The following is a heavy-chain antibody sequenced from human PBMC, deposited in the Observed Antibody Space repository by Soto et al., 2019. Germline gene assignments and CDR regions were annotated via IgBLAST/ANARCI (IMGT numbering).Heavy chain of an antibody. CDR3: AKDPMSGNHDYHSNTG. J-gene: IGHJ4*02. D-gene: IGHD3-22*01. V-gene: IGHV3-30*18. Sequence: QVQLVESGGGVVQPGRSLRLSCAASGFTFSSYGMHWVRQAPGKGLEWVAVISYDGSNKYYSDSVKGRFTISRDNSKNTLYLQMNSPRAEDTAVYYCAKDPMSGNHDYHSNTGWGQGTLVTVSS. CDR2: ISYDGSNK. CDR1: GFTFSSYG.